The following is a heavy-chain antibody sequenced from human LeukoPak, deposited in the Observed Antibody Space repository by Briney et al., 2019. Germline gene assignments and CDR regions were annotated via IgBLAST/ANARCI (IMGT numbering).Heavy chain of an antibody. J-gene: IGHJ6*02. D-gene: IGHD4-17*01. Sequence: GGSLRLSCAASGFTVSSNYMSWVRQAPGKGLEWVSVIYSGGSTYYADSVKGRFTISRDNSKNTLYLQMNSLRAEDTAVYYCARDQAPRADGDSPYYYYYGMDVWGQGTTVTVSS. CDR3: ARDQAPRADGDSPYYYYYGMDV. CDR1: GFTVSSNY. V-gene: IGHV3-53*01. CDR2: IYSGGST.